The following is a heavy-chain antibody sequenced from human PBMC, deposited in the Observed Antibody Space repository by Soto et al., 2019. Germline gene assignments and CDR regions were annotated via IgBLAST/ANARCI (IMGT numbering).Heavy chain of an antibody. J-gene: IGHJ6*02. CDR3: ARATRNGYFYGMDI. CDR2: INPTTGLT. Sequence: ASVKVSCKASGYAFSNNFMHWVRQAPAQGLEWMGVINPTTGLTSNAQKFQGRITMTSDTSSSTAYMELSSLRSEDTVVYYCARATRNGYFYGMDIWGQGTTVIVSS. D-gene: IGHD2-8*01. V-gene: IGHV1-46*01. CDR1: GYAFSNNF.